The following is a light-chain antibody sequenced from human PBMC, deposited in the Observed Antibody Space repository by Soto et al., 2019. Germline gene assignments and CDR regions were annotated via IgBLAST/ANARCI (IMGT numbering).Light chain of an antibody. CDR1: SSKW. J-gene: IGKJ2*01. CDR3: QHTTDFT. V-gene: IGKV1-5*01. CDR2: DVS. Sequence: QMTQSPCTLAASVRDTITMTCRSSSKWLAWYQKKPGKAPKLLIYDVSNLERGVPPRFSGSTSGAESTLTLTGLQPDDLGTYYCQHTTDFTFGQGTNL.